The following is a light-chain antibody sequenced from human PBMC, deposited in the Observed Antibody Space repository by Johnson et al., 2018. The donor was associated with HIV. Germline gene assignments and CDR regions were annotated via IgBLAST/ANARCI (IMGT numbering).Light chain of an antibody. J-gene: IGLJ1*01. CDR1: SPNIGRNY. V-gene: IGLV1-51*01. Sequence: QSVLTQPPSVSAAPGQKVTISCSGSSPNIGRNYVSWYQQLPGTAPKLLIFDNNKRPSGIPDRFSASKSGTSATLGITGLQTGDEADYYCGTWDSSLSAHFVCVTGTRVTV. CDR3: GTWDSSLSAHFV. CDR2: DNN.